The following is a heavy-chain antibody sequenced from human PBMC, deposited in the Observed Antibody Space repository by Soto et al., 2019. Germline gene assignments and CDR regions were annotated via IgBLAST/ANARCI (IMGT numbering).Heavy chain of an antibody. J-gene: IGHJ4*02. D-gene: IGHD1-7*01. CDR2: IITGNGNV. CDR1: GYTFTNSA. V-gene: IGHV1-3*04. Sequence: ASVKVSCKASGYTFTNSAVHWVRQAPGQRLEWMGWIITGNGNVKYSQEFQGRVTITRDTSATTAYMELSSLRSEDTAVYYCARNHPGELPFFDYWGQGTLVTVSS. CDR3: ARNHPGELPFFDY.